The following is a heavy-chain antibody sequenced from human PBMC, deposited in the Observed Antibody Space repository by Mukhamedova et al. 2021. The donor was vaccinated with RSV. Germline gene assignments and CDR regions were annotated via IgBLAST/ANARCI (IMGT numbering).Heavy chain of an antibody. V-gene: IGHV4-30-2*04. D-gene: IGHD3-10*01. CDR3: ARDYVFYCSGSPANWFDP. Sequence: NPALKSRISMSLDTSKNQFSLKVNSVTAADTAVYYCARDYVFYCSGSPANWFDPWGQGTLVTVSS. J-gene: IGHJ5*02.